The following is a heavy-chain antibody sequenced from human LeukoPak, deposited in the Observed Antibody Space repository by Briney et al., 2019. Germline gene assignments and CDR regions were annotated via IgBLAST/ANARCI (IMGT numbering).Heavy chain of an antibody. CDR1: GFTFSSYA. D-gene: IGHD6-19*01. V-gene: IGHV3-23*01. CDR3: AKDSRARRGSGWYNWFDP. Sequence: GGSLRLSCAASGFTFSSYAMSWVRQAPGKGLEWVSAISGGGGSTYYADSVKGRFTISRDNSKNTLYLQMNSLRAEDTAVYYCAKDSRARRGSGWYNWFDPWGQGTLVTVSS. CDR2: ISGGGGST. J-gene: IGHJ5*02.